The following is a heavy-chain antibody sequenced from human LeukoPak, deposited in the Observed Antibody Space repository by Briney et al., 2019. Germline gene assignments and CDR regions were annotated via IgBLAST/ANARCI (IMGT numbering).Heavy chain of an antibody. CDR1: GFTVSSNY. V-gene: IGHV3-66*01. CDR2: SYTGGNT. Sequence: RGSLRLSCAASGFTVSSNYMSWVRQAPGKGLEWVSVSYTGGNTHYADSVKGRFTLSRDNSKNTVYLQMTSLRVEDTAMYYCASISDLLYYFDSWGQGTLVTVSS. CDR3: ASISDLLYYFDS. J-gene: IGHJ4*02.